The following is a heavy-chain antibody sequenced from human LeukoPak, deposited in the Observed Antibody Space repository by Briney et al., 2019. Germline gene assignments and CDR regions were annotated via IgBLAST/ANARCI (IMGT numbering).Heavy chain of an antibody. CDR2: ISDSGGST. CDR1: GFTFSNYA. Sequence: PGGSLRLSWAASGFTFSNYAMSWVRQAPGKGLEWVSSISDSGGSTFYADSVKGRFTISRDNSKNTLYLQMNSLRAEDTAVYYCAKESDSGFGELEDYWGQGTLVTVSS. CDR3: AKESDSGFGELEDY. J-gene: IGHJ4*02. D-gene: IGHD3-10*01. V-gene: IGHV3-23*01.